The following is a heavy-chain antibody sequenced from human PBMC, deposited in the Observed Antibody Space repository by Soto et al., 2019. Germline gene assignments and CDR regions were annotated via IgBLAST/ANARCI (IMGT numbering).Heavy chain of an antibody. J-gene: IGHJ4*02. CDR1: GGSINNHY. D-gene: IGHD2-15*01. V-gene: IGHV4-59*11. Sequence: PSETLSLTCTVSGGSINNHYWSWIRQPPGKGLEWLGYISYNALTTIHPSLKRIVTISMHTYKILLSLNQASLTATDTVIYYCPKATCYSQYGGEGAMVTVSA. CDR2: ISYNALT. CDR3: PKATCYSQY.